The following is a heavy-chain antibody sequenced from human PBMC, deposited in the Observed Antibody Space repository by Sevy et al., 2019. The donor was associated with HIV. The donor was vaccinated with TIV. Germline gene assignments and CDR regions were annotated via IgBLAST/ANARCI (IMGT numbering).Heavy chain of an antibody. CDR2: IKSKTDGGTT. CDR3: TTDATGYSSSWYRGGNYGMDV. V-gene: IGHV3-15*01. Sequence: GGSLRLSCAASGFTFSNAWMSWVRQAPGKGLEWVGRIKSKTDGGTTDYAAPVKGRFTISRDDSKNTRYLQMNSLKTEDTAVYYCTTDATGYSSSWYRGGNYGMDVWGQGTTVTVSS. J-gene: IGHJ6*02. D-gene: IGHD6-13*01. CDR1: GFTFSNAW.